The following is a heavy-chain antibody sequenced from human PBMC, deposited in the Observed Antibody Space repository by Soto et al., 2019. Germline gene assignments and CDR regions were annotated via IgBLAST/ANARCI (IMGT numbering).Heavy chain of an antibody. Sequence: SVKVSCKASGGTFSSYAISWVRQAPGQGLEWMGGIIPIFGTANYAQKFQGRVTITADKSTSTAYMELSSLRSEDTAVYYCARYGGRIAARPSAFGIWGQGTMVTVSS. J-gene: IGHJ3*02. V-gene: IGHV1-69*06. D-gene: IGHD6-6*01. CDR2: IIPIFGTA. CDR1: GGTFSSYA. CDR3: ARYGGRIAARPSAFGI.